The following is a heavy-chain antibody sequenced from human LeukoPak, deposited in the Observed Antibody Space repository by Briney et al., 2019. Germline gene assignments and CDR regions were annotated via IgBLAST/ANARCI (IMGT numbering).Heavy chain of an antibody. CDR1: GFTFSDYY. CDR3: AREYYYDSSGYLDY. Sequence: PGGSLRLSCAASGFTFSDYYMSWIRQAPGKGLEWVSYISSSGTTIYYADSVKGRFTISRDNSKNTLYLQMNSLRAEDTAVYYCAREYYYDSSGYLDYWGQGTLVTVSS. V-gene: IGHV3-11*04. D-gene: IGHD3-22*01. J-gene: IGHJ4*02. CDR2: ISSSGTTI.